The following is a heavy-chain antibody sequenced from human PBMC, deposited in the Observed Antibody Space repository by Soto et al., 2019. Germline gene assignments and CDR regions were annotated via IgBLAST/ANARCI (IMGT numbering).Heavy chain of an antibody. Sequence: QVQLVESGGGVVQPGRSLRLSCAASGFTFSSYGMHWVRQAPGKGLEWVAVISYDGSNKYYADSVKGRFTISRDNSKNTLYLQMNSLRAEDTAVYYCAKDSQLWSGNDAFDIWGQGTIVTVSS. CDR2: ISYDGSNK. J-gene: IGHJ3*02. CDR3: AKDSQLWSGNDAFDI. D-gene: IGHD5-18*01. CDR1: GFTFSSYG. V-gene: IGHV3-30*18.